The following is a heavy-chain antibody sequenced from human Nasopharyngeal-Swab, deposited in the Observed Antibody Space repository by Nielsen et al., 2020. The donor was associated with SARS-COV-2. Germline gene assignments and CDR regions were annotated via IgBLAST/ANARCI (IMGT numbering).Heavy chain of an antibody. V-gene: IGHV3-53*01. CDR3: ARAPKKPHFDY. CDR2: IYSGGST. Sequence: GESLKISCTASGFIVSSKYMSWVRQAPGKGLEWVSVIYSGGSTYYADSVKGRFTTSRDNSKNTLYLQMNSLSAEDTAVYYCARAPKKPHFDYWGQGTLVTVSS. CDR1: GFIVSSKY. J-gene: IGHJ4*02.